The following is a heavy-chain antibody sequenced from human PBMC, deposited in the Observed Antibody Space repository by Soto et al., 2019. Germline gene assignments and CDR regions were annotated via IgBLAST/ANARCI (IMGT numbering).Heavy chain of an antibody. CDR1: GYSFTAFY. CDR3: ARANSIRPYFYNMDV. CDR2: INPNSGGT. Sequence: QVQLVQSGAEVEKPGASVKVSCKAAGYSFTAFYIHWVRQARGQGFEWLGWINPNSGGTYYSQKFRARVTLTRDTSISTAYMELTGLSSDDTAGYYCARANSIRPYFYNMDVWGQGTTVTVSS. D-gene: IGHD2-15*01. V-gene: IGHV1-2*02. J-gene: IGHJ6*03.